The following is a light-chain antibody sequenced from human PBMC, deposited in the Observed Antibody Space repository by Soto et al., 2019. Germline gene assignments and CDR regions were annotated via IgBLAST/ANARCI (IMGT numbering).Light chain of an antibody. V-gene: IGKV1-16*01. CDR1: QDISSI. CDR3: QQHNSYPLT. Sequence: DIQMTQSPSSLSASVGDRVTLTCRASQDISSILAWFHQKPGNAPKSLISAASNLQTGDPSRFSGSGFVADFTFTISSLQTEDFSTYYCQQHNSYPLTFGGGTKLEIK. CDR2: AAS. J-gene: IGKJ4*01.